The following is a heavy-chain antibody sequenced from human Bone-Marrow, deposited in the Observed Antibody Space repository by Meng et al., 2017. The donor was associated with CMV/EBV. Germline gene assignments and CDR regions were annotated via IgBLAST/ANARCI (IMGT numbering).Heavy chain of an antibody. CDR2: ISGSGGST. D-gene: IGHD2-15*01. V-gene: IGHV3-23*01. CDR1: GFTFSSYA. J-gene: IGHJ4*02. CDR3: AKNRSPSKLPSGSPLW. Sequence: GGSLRLSCAASGFTFSSYAITWVRQAPGKGLEWVSAISGSGGSTYYADSVKGRFTISRDNSKNTLYLQMNSLRTEDTAVYYCAKNRSPSKLPSGSPLWWGQGTLVTVSS.